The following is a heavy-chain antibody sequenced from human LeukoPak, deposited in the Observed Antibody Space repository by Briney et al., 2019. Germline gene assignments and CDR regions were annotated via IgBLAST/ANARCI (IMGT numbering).Heavy chain of an antibody. V-gene: IGHV3-74*01. Sequence: GGSLRLSCAASAFTFNTYWMHWVRQVPGRGLEWVSRINGDESSTNYADSVKGRFTISRDNAENTLYLQMNSLRAEDTAVYYCARDLGGVAGIIWGQGTLVTVSS. J-gene: IGHJ4*02. CDR3: ARDLGGVAGII. CDR2: INGDESST. D-gene: IGHD2-15*01. CDR1: AFTFNTYW.